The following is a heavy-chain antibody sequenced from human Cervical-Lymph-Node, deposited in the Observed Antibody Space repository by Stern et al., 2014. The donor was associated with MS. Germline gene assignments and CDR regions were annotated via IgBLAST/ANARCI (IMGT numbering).Heavy chain of an antibody. D-gene: IGHD1-26*01. J-gene: IGHJ4*02. CDR3: ARDTSKGGSYFDF. CDR2: INTYSGNT. V-gene: IGHV1-18*01. CDR1: GYTFNTYA. Sequence: VQLVQSGAEVEKPGASVKVSCQTSGYTFNTYAIDWVRQAPGQGLEWMGRINTYSGNTEYAQKLQGRVTMTTDTSTNTAYMEMRSLRSDDTAVYYCARDTSKGGSYFDFWGQGTLVTVSS.